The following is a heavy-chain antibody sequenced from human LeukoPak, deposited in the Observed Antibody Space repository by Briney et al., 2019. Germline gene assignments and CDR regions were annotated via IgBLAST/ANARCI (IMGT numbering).Heavy chain of an antibody. CDR1: GFTFSNAW. D-gene: IGHD3-22*01. V-gene: IGHV3-15*01. CDR3: TTDYYDSSGYYHLRLQFDH. J-gene: IGHJ4*02. CDR2: IKSKTDGGTT. Sequence: GGSPRLSCAASGFTFSNAWMSWVRQAPGKGLEWVGRIKSKTDGGTTDYAAPVKGRFTISRDDSKNTLYLQMNSLKTEDTAVYYCTTDYYDSSGYYHLRLQFDHWGQGTLVTVSS.